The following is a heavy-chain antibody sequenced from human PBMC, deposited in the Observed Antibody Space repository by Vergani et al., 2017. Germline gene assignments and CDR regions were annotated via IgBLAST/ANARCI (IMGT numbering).Heavy chain of an antibody. D-gene: IGHD2-15*01. V-gene: IGHV3-23*01. CDR2: ISGSGGST. Sequence: EVQLLESGGGLVQPGGSLRLSCAASGFTFSSYAMSWVRQAPGKGLEWVSAISGSGGSTYYADSVKGRFTISRDNSKNTLYLQMNSLRAEDTAVYYCAKGHCSGGSCYPWYYYYMXVWGKGP. CDR3: AKGHCSGGSCYPWYYYYMXV. J-gene: IGHJ6*03. CDR1: GFTFSSYA.